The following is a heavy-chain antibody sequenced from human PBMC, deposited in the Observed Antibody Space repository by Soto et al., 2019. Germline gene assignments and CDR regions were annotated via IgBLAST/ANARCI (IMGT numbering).Heavy chain of an antibody. V-gene: IGHV4-39*01. J-gene: IGHJ4*02. CDR1: GDSIGTTHSY. CDR3: ARHEGNGNVWPLDY. D-gene: IGHD2-8*01. Sequence: SETLSLTCTVSGDSIGTTHSYWAWIRQSPGKGLEWIGNIHYSGSTYYMPSLRSRVTLSVDTSKNQFSLRLTSVTAEDTAVYYCARHEGNGNVWPLDYWGQGSRGTSPQ. CDR2: IHYSGST.